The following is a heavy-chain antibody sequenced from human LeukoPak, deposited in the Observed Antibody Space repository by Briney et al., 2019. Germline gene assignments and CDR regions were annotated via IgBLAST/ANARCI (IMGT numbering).Heavy chain of an antibody. CDR3: ARDKKSGESSEIDY. D-gene: IGHD3-10*01. CDR2: INRDGSTT. J-gene: IGHJ4*02. V-gene: IGHV3-74*01. Sequence: PGESLRLSCAASGFTFSNYWVHWVRQAPGKGLAWVSRINRDGSTTNYADSVKGRFTVSRDNAKNTLNLQMNSLRAEDTAVYYCARDKKSGESSEIDYWGQGTLVTVSS. CDR1: GFTFSNYW.